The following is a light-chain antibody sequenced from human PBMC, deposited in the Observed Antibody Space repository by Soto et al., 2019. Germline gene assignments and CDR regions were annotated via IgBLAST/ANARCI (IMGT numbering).Light chain of an antibody. V-gene: IGLV2-14*03. J-gene: IGLJ2*01. CDR3: SSYTTSSTVV. CDR1: SSNVGGYNY. CDR2: DVS. Sequence: QSALTQPASVSESPGQSITISCTGSSSNVGGYNYVSWYQQHHPGKAPKLMIYDVSNRPSGLSNRFSGSKSGNTASLTTSGLQDEDEADYYCSSYTTSSTVVFGGGTKLTVL.